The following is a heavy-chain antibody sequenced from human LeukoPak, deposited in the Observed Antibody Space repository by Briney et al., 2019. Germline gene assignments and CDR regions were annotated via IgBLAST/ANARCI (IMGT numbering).Heavy chain of an antibody. CDR3: ARVPARVPLGPPDY. D-gene: IGHD6-6*01. CDR1: GFTFSGYS. J-gene: IGHJ4*02. Sequence: GGSLRLSCAASGFTFSGYSMNWVRQAPGKGLECVSSISSRSYTYYADSVKGRFTISRDNAKNSLYLQMNSLRAEDTAVYYCARVPARVPLGPPDYWGQGTLVTVSS. V-gene: IGHV3-21*01. CDR2: ISSRSYT.